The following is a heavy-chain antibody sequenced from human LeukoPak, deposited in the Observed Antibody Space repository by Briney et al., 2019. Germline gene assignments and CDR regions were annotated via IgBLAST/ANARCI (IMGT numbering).Heavy chain of an antibody. D-gene: IGHD3-3*01. V-gene: IGHV1-46*01. CDR2: INPSGGST. CDR3: ARVRERVTIFGVVKNPPYFDY. J-gene: IGHJ4*02. Sequence: VSVKVSCKASGYTFTSYYMHWVRQAPGQGLEWMGIINPSGGSTSYAQKFQGRVSMTRDTSTSTVYMELSSLRSEDTAVYYCARVRERVTIFGVVKNPPYFDYWGQGTLVTVSS. CDR1: GYTFTSYY.